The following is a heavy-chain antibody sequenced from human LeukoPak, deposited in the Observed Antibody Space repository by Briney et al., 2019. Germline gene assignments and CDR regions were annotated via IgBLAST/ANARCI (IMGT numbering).Heavy chain of an antibody. CDR2: IFRSGST. J-gene: IGHJ3*02. Sequence: PETLSLTCSVSGYSISSGFYWGWIRQPPGKGLEWIGNIFRSGSTYYNTSLKSRVTISVDTSKNQFSLKLSSVTAADTAVYYCARANYYDSSGYSRGAFDIWGQGTMVTVSS. CDR3: ARANYYDSSGYSRGAFDI. D-gene: IGHD3-22*01. V-gene: IGHV4-38-2*02. CDR1: GYSISSGFY.